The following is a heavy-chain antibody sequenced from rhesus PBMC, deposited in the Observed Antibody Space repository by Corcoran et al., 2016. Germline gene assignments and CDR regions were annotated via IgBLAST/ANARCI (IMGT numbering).Heavy chain of an antibody. D-gene: IGHD3-22*01. V-gene: IGHV4-173*01. J-gene: IGHJ5-2*02. CDR1: GVSISSNW. Sequence: QLQLQESGPGLVKPSETLSLTCAVSGVSISSNWWSWIRQPPGKGLEWIGRISGSVGSPSYNPPLKRRVTFSTDASKSHFSLKLTSVTAADTAIYYCARDGGSDSYSRDVWGRGVLVTVSS. CDR3: ARDGGSDSYSRDV. CDR2: ISGSVGSP.